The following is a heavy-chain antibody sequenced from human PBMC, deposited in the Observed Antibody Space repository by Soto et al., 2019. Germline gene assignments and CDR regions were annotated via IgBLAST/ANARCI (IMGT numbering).Heavy chain of an antibody. J-gene: IGHJ5*02. CDR1: GFTFSSYS. CDR2: ISSSSSTI. Sequence: GGSLRLSCAASGFTFSSYSMNWVRQAPGKGLEWVSYISSSSSTIYYADSVKGRFTISRDNAKNSLYLQMNSLRAEDTALYYCASAADAGSGSYYRWFDPWGQGTLVTVSS. V-gene: IGHV3-48*04. D-gene: IGHD3-10*01. CDR3: ASAADAGSGSYYRWFDP.